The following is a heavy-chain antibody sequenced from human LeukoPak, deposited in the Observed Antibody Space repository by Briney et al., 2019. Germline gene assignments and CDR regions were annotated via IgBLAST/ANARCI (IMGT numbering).Heavy chain of an antibody. CDR1: SGSLSNYY. D-gene: IGHD6-25*01. CDR3: ARGHIAPQRQFIARRGLRTVSRFDP. Sequence: ASETLSHTCTVSSGSLSNYYWTWIRQSPGKGLEWIASISSAGKTNSNPSLQSRVTISLDTSNHQLSLKMTSVISADTAVYYCARGHIAPQRQFIARRGLRTVSRFDPWGQGTLVLVSA. CDR2: ISSAGKT. V-gene: IGHV4-59*01. J-gene: IGHJ5*02.